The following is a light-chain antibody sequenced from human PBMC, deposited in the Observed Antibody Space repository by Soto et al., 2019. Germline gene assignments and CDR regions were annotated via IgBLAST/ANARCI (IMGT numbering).Light chain of an antibody. V-gene: IGKV1-27*01. CDR3: QKYNSAPRT. J-gene: IGKJ1*01. CDR1: QGIANY. Sequence: DIQRPTSPSSLSASLVARVTITGRASQGIANYLAWYQHTPGKVPNLLIYAASTLQSGVPSRFSGGGSGTDFTLTISSLKPEDVATYYCQKYNSAPRTFGQGTKVEIK. CDR2: AAS.